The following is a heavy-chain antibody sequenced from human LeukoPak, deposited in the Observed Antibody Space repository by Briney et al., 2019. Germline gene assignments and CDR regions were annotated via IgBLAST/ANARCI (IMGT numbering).Heavy chain of an antibody. J-gene: IGHJ4*02. V-gene: IGHV3-23*01. D-gene: IGHD6-6*01. CDR2: ISGSGGST. CDR1: GFTFSSYA. CDR3: AEDKIWSSSFNFDY. Sequence: PGGSLRLSCAASGFTFSSYAMSWVPHAPGEGLEWVSAISGSGGSTFYADSVKGRFTISRDNSKNTLYLQMNSLRAEDTAVYYCAEDKIWSSSFNFDYWGQGTLVTVSS.